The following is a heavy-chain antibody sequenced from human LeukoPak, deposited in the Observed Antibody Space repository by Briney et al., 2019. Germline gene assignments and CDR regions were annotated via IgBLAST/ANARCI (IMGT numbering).Heavy chain of an antibody. Sequence: SETLSLTCTVSGYSINNGYFWGWIRPPPGKELEYIGTVFHSGDTYYNPSLKSRVTISLDTSTNEISLKLRSATAADTAVYYCVRGLRSGSNYFFYGMDVWGKGTTVTVSS. D-gene: IGHD3-10*01. V-gene: IGHV4-38-2*02. CDR2: VFHSGDT. CDR1: GYSINNGYF. CDR3: VRGLRSGSNYFFYGMDV. J-gene: IGHJ6*04.